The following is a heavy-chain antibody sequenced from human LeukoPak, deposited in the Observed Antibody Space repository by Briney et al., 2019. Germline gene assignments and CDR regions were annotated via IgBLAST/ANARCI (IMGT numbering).Heavy chain of an antibody. V-gene: IGHV4-61*02. CDR3: ARVVAALLDNWFDP. J-gene: IGHJ5*02. CDR1: GGSISSGSYY. CDR2: IYTSGST. Sequence: SQTLSLTCTVSGGSISSGSYYWSWIRQPAGKGLEWIGRIYTSGSTNYNPSLKSRVTISVYTSKKQFSLKLSSVTAADTAVYYCARVVAALLDNWFDPWGQGTLVTVSS. D-gene: IGHD2-15*01.